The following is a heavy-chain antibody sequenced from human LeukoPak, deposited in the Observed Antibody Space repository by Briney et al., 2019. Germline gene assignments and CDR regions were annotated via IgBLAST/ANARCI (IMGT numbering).Heavy chain of an antibody. V-gene: IGHV4-34*01. CDR1: GGPFSGYY. CDR3: ARGRASYDFWSGYLF. Sequence: SETLSLTCAVYGGPFSGYYWSWIRQSPGKGLEWIGEINNSGSTNYNPSLKSRVTISVDTSKNQFSLKLSSVTAADTAVYYCARGRASYDFWSGYLFWGQGTLVTVSS. CDR2: INNSGST. D-gene: IGHD3-3*01. J-gene: IGHJ4*02.